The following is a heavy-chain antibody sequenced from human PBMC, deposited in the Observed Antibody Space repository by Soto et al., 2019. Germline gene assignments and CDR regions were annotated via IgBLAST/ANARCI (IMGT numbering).Heavy chain of an antibody. J-gene: IGHJ5*02. D-gene: IGHD3-16*01. CDR1: GYTFTNYD. Sequence: QVQLVQSGAEVKKPGASVKVSCKASGYTFTNYDIHCVRQATGQGLEWMGWMNPDSGNTGQSKQFQGRVTMTRDTSISTAYMEMSSLRFEDTAVYYCARGRFRRTWFDPWGQGTLLTVSS. CDR3: ARGRFRRTWFDP. CDR2: MNPDSGNT. V-gene: IGHV1-8*01.